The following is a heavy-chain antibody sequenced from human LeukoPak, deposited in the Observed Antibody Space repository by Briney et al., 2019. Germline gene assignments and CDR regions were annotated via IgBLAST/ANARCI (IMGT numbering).Heavy chain of an antibody. CDR2: ISGSSNTI. D-gene: IGHD4-17*01. Sequence: PGGSLRLSCAASGFTFSTYSMNWVRQAPGKGLEWVSYISGSSNTIYYADSVKGRFTISRDNDKNSLYLQMNSLRDEDTAVYYCARAVTTVTRGGLVFDYWGQGTLVTVSS. V-gene: IGHV3-48*02. J-gene: IGHJ4*02. CDR3: ARAVTTVTRGGLVFDY. CDR1: GFTFSTYS.